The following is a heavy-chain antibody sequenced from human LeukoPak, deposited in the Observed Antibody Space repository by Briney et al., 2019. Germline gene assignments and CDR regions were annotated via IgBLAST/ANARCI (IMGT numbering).Heavy chain of an antibody. CDR3: AKALNYYGSGSPYDY. J-gene: IGHJ4*02. CDR1: GFTLSSYW. V-gene: IGHV3-23*01. CDR2: SSGSGGST. Sequence: GGALRTSCAASGFTLSSYWMSWGRPGPREGGVGGSASSGSGGSTYYADSVKGRFTISRDNSKNTLYLQMNSLRAEDTAVYYCAKALNYYGSGSPYDYWGQGTLVTVSS. D-gene: IGHD3-10*01.